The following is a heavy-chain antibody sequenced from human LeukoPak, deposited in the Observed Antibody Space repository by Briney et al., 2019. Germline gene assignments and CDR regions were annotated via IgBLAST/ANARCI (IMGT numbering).Heavy chain of an antibody. CDR2: FSSSSNYI. D-gene: IGHD1-26*01. Sequence: GGSLRLSCGASGFSFSSYSMNWVRQAPGKGLEWVSSFSSSSNYIHYADSVKGRFTISRDNAKNSLYLQMNSLRAEDTAVYYCARDPTSSWETAFDIWGQGTMVTVSS. V-gene: IGHV3-21*01. CDR3: ARDPTSSWETAFDI. CDR1: GFSFSSYS. J-gene: IGHJ3*02.